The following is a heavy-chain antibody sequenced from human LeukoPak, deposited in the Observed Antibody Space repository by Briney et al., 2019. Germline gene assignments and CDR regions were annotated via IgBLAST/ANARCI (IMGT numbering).Heavy chain of an antibody. V-gene: IGHV3-66*02. CDR2: IYSDGST. J-gene: IGHJ4*02. D-gene: IGHD3-22*01. CDR3: AREKEDYDSSGYYSYFDY. CDR1: GFTVSNNY. Sequence: GGSLRLSCAASGFTVSNNYMTWVRQAPGKGLEWVSVIYSDGSTYYADSVKGRFTISRDNSKNTLYLQMNSLRAEDTAVYYCAREKEDYDSSGYYSYFDYWGQGILVTVSS.